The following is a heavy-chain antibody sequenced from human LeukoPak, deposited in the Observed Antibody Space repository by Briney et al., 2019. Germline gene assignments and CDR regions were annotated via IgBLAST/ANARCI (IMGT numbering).Heavy chain of an antibody. CDR1: GFTFSSYA. Sequence: GRSLRLSFAASGFTFSSYAMHLVRQAPGKWLDWVASISYDGSNKYYADTVKSRFTISRDNFKKTLYLKMNSLRAEDTAVYYCARTPWRSSGWYWDDASDIWGQGTMVTVSS. J-gene: IGHJ3*02. D-gene: IGHD6-19*01. V-gene: IGHV3-30*04. CDR3: ARTPWRSSGWYWDDASDI. CDR2: ISYDGSNK.